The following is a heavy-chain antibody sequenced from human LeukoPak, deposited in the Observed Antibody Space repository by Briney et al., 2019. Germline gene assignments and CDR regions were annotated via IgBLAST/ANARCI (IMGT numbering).Heavy chain of an antibody. CDR1: GYSINNYW. Sequence: GESLKISCKGSGYSINNYWIGWVRQMPGKGLEWMGIIYPADSDIRYSPSFQGQVTISADKSVSTAYLQWSSLKASDTAMYYCARQEYCSGGSCYTWFDPWGQGTLVIVSS. V-gene: IGHV5-51*01. CDR2: IYPADSDI. CDR3: ARQEYCSGGSCYTWFDP. D-gene: IGHD2-15*01. J-gene: IGHJ5*02.